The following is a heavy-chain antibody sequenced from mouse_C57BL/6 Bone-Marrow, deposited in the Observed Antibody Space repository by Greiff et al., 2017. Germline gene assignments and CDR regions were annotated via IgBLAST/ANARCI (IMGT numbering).Heavy chain of an antibody. CDR3: ARDEVTTVVADY. Sequence: QVQLQQSGAELARPGASVKLSCKASGYTFTSYGISWVKQRTGQGLEWIGEIYPRSGNTYYNEKFKGKATLTADKSSSTAYMELRSLTSEDSAVYFCARDEVTTVVADYWGQGTTLTVSS. J-gene: IGHJ2*01. V-gene: IGHV1-81*01. CDR1: GYTFTSYG. D-gene: IGHD1-1*01. CDR2: IYPRSGNT.